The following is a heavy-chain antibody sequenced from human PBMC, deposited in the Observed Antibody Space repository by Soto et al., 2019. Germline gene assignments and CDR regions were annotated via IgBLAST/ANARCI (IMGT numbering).Heavy chain of an antibody. D-gene: IGHD6-13*01. V-gene: IGHV3-53*01. Sequence: GGSLRLSCAASGFTVSSNYMSWVRQAPGKGLEWVSVIYSGGSTYYADSVKGRFTISRDNSKNTLYLQMNSLRAEDTAVYYCATRSSSWESVDYWGQGTLVTVSS. CDR2: IYSGGST. J-gene: IGHJ4*02. CDR1: GFTVSSNY. CDR3: ATRSSSWESVDY.